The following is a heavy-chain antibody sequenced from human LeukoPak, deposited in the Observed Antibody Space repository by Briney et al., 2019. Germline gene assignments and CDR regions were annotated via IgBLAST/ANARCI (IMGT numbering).Heavy chain of an antibody. CDR3: ARDKYGDYVFDY. CDR1: GGSIRSSYYY. Sequence: SETLSLTCTVSGGSIRSSYYYWGWIRQPPGKGLEWIGSIYDSGSTYYNPSLKSRVTISVDTSKNQFSLKLNSVTAADTAVYYCARDKYGDYVFDYWGQGTLVTVSS. CDR2: IYDSGST. D-gene: IGHD4-17*01. J-gene: IGHJ4*02. V-gene: IGHV4-39*02.